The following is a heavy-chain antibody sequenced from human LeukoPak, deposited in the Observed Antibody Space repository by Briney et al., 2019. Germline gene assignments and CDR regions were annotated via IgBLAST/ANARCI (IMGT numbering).Heavy chain of an antibody. D-gene: IGHD2-15*01. CDR2: ISGSGGST. CDR3: ARDQVVGYYYYYYGMDV. V-gene: IGHV3-23*01. J-gene: IGHJ6*02. CDR1: GFTFSSYA. Sequence: GGSLRLSCAASGFTFSSYAMSWVRQAPGKGLEWVSAISGSGGSTYYADSVKGRFTISRDNAKNSLYLQMNSLRAEDTAVYYCARDQVVGYYYYYYGMDVWGQGTTVTVSS.